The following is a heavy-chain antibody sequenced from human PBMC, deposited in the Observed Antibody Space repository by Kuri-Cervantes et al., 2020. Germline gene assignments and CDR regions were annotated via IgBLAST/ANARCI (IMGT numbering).Heavy chain of an antibody. J-gene: IGHJ4*02. CDR2: MNPNSGNT. CDR1: GYTFTSYD. CDR3: ATGRWFMELGPYY. Sequence: ASVKVSCKASGYTFTSYDINWVRQATGQGLEWMGWMNPNSGNTGYAQKFQGRVTMTRNTSISTAYMELSSLRAEDTAVYYCATGRWFMELGPYYWGQGTLVTVSS. D-gene: IGHD2-15*01. V-gene: IGHV1-8*01.